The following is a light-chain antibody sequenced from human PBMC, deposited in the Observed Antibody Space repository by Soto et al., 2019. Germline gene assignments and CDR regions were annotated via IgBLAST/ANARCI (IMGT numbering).Light chain of an antibody. CDR3: MQDLQTIWT. CDR1: QSLLHSNGYNY. V-gene: IGKV2-28*01. J-gene: IGKJ1*01. CDR2: LGS. Sequence: DIVMTQSPLSLPVTPGEPASISCRSSQSLLHSNGYNYLDWYLQKPGQSPQLLIYLGSNRASGVPDRFSGSGSGTDFTLKISGVEAEDVGVYYCMQDLQTIWTSCEETKVDIK.